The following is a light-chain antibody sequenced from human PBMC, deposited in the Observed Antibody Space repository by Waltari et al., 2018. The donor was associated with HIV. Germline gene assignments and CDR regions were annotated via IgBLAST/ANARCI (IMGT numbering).Light chain of an antibody. V-gene: IGKV4-1*01. CDR1: QSVLFSSNNKNY. Sequence: DIVMTQSPDSLAVSLGEWATINCKSSQSVLFSSNNKNYLAWYQQKPGQPPKLLFYWASTREFGVPDRFSGSGSGTDFTLTIGSLQAEDVAVYFCQQYYSSPLTFGGGTKVEIK. CDR3: QQYYSSPLT. J-gene: IGKJ4*01. CDR2: WAS.